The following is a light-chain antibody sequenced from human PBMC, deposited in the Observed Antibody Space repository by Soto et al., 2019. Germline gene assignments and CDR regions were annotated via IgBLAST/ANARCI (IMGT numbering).Light chain of an antibody. CDR2: DAS. Sequence: EIVLTQSPATLSLSPGERATLSCRASQSVSSYLAWYQQQPGQAPRLLIYDASNRATGIPARFSGSGSGTDFPLTISSLEPEDFAVYYCQQRSNWRDTFGQGTKLEIK. J-gene: IGKJ2*01. V-gene: IGKV3-11*01. CDR1: QSVSSY. CDR3: QQRSNWRDT.